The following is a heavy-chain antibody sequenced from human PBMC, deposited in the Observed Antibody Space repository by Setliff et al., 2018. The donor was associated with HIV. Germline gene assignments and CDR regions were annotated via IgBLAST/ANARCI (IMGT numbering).Heavy chain of an antibody. CDR3: ARWRHSSTWYMGFDP. V-gene: IGHV4-61*02. D-gene: IGHD6-13*01. CDR2: IYTSGGV. Sequence: KPSETLSLTCNVSGGSIISGSYYWSWIRQPAGKGLEWIGRIYTSGGVTYNPSLESRVTISVDTSKNQFSLKLTSVTAADTAVYYCARWRHSSTWYMGFDPWGRGILVT. J-gene: IGHJ5*02. CDR1: GGSIISGSYY.